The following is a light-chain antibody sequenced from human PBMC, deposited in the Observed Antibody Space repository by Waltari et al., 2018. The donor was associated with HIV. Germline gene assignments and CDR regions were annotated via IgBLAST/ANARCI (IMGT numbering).Light chain of an antibody. CDR1: QTISVW. CDR2: KAS. CDR3: QQYSRPMHT. V-gene: IGKV1-5*03. J-gene: IGKJ2*01. Sequence: DIQMTQSPSTLSASVGDRVTITCRASQTISVWLAWYQQKPGKAPKLLIYKASSLESGVPSRFSGSGSGTEFTLTISSLHPDDFATYYCQQYSRPMHTFGQGTKLEIK.